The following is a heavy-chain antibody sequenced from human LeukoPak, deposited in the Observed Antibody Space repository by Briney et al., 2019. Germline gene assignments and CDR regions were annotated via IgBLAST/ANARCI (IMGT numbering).Heavy chain of an antibody. D-gene: IGHD6-19*01. Sequence: GASVKVSCKASGYTFTSYDINWVRQATGQGLEWMGWMNPNSGNTGYAQKFQGRVTMTRNTSISTAYMELSSLRSEDTAVYYCARARRGQWLVRTNHNWFDPWGQGTLATVSS. V-gene: IGHV1-8*01. CDR1: GYTFTSYD. J-gene: IGHJ5*02. CDR3: ARARRGQWLVRTNHNWFDP. CDR2: MNPNSGNT.